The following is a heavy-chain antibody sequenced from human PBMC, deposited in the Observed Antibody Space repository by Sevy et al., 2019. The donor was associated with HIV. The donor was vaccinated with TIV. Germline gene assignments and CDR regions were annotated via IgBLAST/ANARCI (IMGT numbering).Heavy chain of an antibody. CDR3: ARGQVGSYVYYYYYGMDV. V-gene: IGHV4-34*01. J-gene: IGHJ6*04. Sequence: SETLSLTCAVYGGSFSGYYWSWIRQPPGKGLEWIGEINHSGSINYTPSLKSRVSISVDTSKNQFSLKLRSVTAADTAVYYCARGQVGSYVYYYYYGMDVWGKGTTVTVSS. D-gene: IGHD1-26*01. CDR1: GGSFSGYY. CDR2: INHSGSI.